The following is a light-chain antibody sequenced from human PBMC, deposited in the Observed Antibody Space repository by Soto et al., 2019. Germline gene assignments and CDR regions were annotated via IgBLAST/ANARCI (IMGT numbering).Light chain of an antibody. CDR3: SSSTDTSIL. Sequence: QSVLTQAASVSGSPGQSITISCTGASSDFGDHKSVSWYQHHPGKAPKLIIYEVNYRPSGVSSRFSGSTSGNTASLTISGLQAEDEAHYYCSSSTDTSILFGGGTQLTVL. J-gene: IGLJ7*01. CDR1: SSDFGDHKS. CDR2: EVN. V-gene: IGLV2-14*01.